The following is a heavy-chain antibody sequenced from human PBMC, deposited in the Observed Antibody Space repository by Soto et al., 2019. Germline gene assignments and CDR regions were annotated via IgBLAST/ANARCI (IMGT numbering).Heavy chain of an antibody. J-gene: IGHJ6*02. Sequence: SVKVSCKASGGTFSSYAISWVRQAPGQGLEWMGGIIPIFGTANYAQKFQGRVTITADESTSTAYMELSSLRSEDTAVYYCARDPRAVQWYYGMDVWGQGTTVTVSS. CDR1: GGTFSSYA. CDR3: ARDPRAVQWYYGMDV. V-gene: IGHV1-69*13. D-gene: IGHD6-19*01. CDR2: IIPIFGTA.